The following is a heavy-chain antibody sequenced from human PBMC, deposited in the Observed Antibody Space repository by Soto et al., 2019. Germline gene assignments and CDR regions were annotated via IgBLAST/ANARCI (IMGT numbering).Heavy chain of an antibody. J-gene: IGHJ6*02. Sequence: SVKVSCKASGGTFSSYAISWVRQAPGQGLEWMGGIIPIFGTANYAQKFQGRVTITADESTSTAYMELSSLRSEDTAVYYCARDPRAVQWYYGMDVWGQGTTVTVSS. CDR1: GGTFSSYA. CDR3: ARDPRAVQWYYGMDV. V-gene: IGHV1-69*13. D-gene: IGHD6-19*01. CDR2: IIPIFGTA.